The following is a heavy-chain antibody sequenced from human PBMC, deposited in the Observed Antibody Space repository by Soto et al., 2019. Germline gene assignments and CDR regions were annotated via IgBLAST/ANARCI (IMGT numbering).Heavy chain of an antibody. Sequence: PGGSLILSCAASGFTVSSNYMSWVRQAPGKGLEWVSVIYSGGSTYYADSVKGRFTISRDNSKNTLYLQMNSLRAEDTAVYYCARVTPGYFDYWGQGTLVTVSS. CDR2: IYSGGST. D-gene: IGHD5-18*01. V-gene: IGHV3-53*01. J-gene: IGHJ4*02. CDR1: GFTVSSNY. CDR3: ARVTPGYFDY.